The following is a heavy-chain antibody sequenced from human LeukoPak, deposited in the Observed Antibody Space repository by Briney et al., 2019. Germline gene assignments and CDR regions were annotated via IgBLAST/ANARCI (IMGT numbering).Heavy chain of an antibody. Sequence: GGSLRLSCAASGFTFSDNYMTWVRQAPGKGLEWLSYISGNGGVIQYADSVKGRFIISRDNAKNLLYLQMDSLRVEDTAIYYCARDPRTVRIWGQGTLVTVSS. J-gene: IGHJ4*02. CDR2: ISGNGGVI. CDR1: GFTFSDNY. CDR3: ARDPRTVRI. V-gene: IGHV3-11*04. D-gene: IGHD1-1*01.